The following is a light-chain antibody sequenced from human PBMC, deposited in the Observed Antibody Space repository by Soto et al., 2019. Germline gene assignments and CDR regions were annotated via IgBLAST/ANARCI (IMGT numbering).Light chain of an antibody. V-gene: IGLV1-40*01. Sequence: QSVLTQPPSVSGAPGQRVTISCTGSSSDIGAGYDVNWYQHVPGKAPKLLIYGHTNRPAGVPARFSGSKSGTSASLAITDLQAEDEADYYCQSSDMNLSGSGVFGGGTKVTVL. J-gene: IGLJ3*02. CDR1: SSDIGAGYD. CDR3: QSSDMNLSGSGV. CDR2: GHT.